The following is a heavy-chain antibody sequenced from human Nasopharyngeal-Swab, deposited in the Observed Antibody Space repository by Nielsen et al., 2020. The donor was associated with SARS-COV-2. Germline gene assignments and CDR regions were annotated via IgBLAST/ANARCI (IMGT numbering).Heavy chain of an antibody. D-gene: IGHD3-3*01. CDR3: AGGYYDFWSGYYTGSWLDP. CDR1: GYTFTSYG. V-gene: IGHV1-18*01. Sequence: ASVKVSCKASGYTFTSYGISWVRQAPGQGLEWMGWISAYNGNTNYAQKLQGRVTMTTDTSTSTAYMELSSLRSEDTAVYYCAGGYYDFWSGYYTGSWLDPWGQGTLVTVSS. J-gene: IGHJ5*02. CDR2: ISAYNGNT.